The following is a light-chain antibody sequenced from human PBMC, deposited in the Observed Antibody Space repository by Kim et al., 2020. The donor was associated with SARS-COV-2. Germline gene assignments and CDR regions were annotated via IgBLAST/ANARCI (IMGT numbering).Light chain of an antibody. V-gene: IGLV1-44*01. CDR2: NNN. J-gene: IGLJ2*01. CDR1: SSNIGNNA. CDR3: AAWDDSLNGLV. Sequence: GQRVTIYCSGSSSNIGNNAVNWYQQLPGTAPKLLIYNNNQRPSGVPDRFSGSKSGTSASLAISGLQSEDEADYYCAAWDDSLNGLVFGGGTKLTVL.